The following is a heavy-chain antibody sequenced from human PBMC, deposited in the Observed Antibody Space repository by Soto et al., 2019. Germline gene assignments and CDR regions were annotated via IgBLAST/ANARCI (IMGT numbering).Heavy chain of an antibody. CDR1: GDSISGHH. Sequence: SETLSLTCSVSGDSISGHHWGWVRQPPGKSLEWLGYMYYSARTLYNSSLESRVTISIDASKNEVTLRLRSVTAVDTAVCFCARGSYPTAPYAVWGPGTLVTVSS. CDR3: ARGSYPTAPYAV. J-gene: IGHJ4*02. CDR2: MYYSART. D-gene: IGHD3-16*02. V-gene: IGHV4-59*11.